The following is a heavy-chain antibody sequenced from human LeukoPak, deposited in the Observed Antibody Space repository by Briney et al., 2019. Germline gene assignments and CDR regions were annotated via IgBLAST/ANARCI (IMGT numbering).Heavy chain of an antibody. D-gene: IGHD3-22*01. CDR3: ARSSYYYDSSFDY. CDR1: GFTFSSYA. CDR2: ISSNGGST. Sequence: GGSLRLSCAASGFTFSSYAMHWVRQAPGKGPEYVSAISSNGGSTYYANSVKGRFTISRDNSKNTLYLQMGSLRAEDMAVYYCARSSYYYDSSFDYWGQGTLVTVSS. J-gene: IGHJ4*02. V-gene: IGHV3-64*01.